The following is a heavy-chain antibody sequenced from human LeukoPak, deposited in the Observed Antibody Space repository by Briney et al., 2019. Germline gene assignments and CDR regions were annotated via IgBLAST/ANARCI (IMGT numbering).Heavy chain of an antibody. CDR1: GFTFRSYE. V-gene: IGHV3-48*03. J-gene: IGHJ5*01. CDR2: ISGSGSTI. CDR3: ARDLPWFDY. Sequence: GGSLRLSCAASGFTFRSYEMNWVRQAPGKGLEWVSQISGSGSTIHYAESVKGRFTISRDNAKNSLYLEMHSLRAEDTAVYYCARDLPWFDYWGQGALVTVSS.